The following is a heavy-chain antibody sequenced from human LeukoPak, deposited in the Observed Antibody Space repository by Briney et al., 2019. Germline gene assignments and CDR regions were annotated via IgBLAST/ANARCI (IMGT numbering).Heavy chain of an antibody. V-gene: IGHV4-39*07. CDR1: GGSISSSSYY. CDR2: IYYSGST. J-gene: IGHJ5*02. D-gene: IGHD3-9*01. CDR3: AREGGVSLRYFDWLLGWFDP. Sequence: SETLSLTCTVSGGSISSSSYYWGWIRQPPGKGLEWIGSIYYSGSTYYNPSLKSRVTISVDTSKNQFSLNLTSVTAADTAVYYCAREGGVSLRYFDWLLGWFDPWGQGTLVTVSS.